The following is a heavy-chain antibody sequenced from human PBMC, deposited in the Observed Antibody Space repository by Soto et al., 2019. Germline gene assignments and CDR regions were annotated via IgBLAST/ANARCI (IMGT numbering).Heavy chain of an antibody. CDR1: GGSISSYY. V-gene: IGHV4-59*01. CDR2: IYYSGST. CDR3: ARGASWQYCSSTSCYSDLFDY. Sequence: SETLSLTCTVSGGSISSYYWSWIRQPPGKGLEWIGYIYYSGSTNYNPSLKSRVTISVDTSKNQFSLKLSSVTAADTAVYYCARGASWQYCSSTSCYSDLFDYWGQGTLVTVSS. D-gene: IGHD2-2*01. J-gene: IGHJ4*02.